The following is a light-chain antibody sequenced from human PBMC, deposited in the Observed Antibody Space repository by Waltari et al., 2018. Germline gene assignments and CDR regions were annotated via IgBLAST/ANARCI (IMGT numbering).Light chain of an antibody. CDR2: AAS. Sequence: DIHITQSPYSLSPSVGHRVTITCRASQDIRNSLAWYQQKPGAAPKLLLYAASRLLSGVPSRFSGSGSGTDYTLTISSLQPEDFATYYCQQYYSTPYTFGQGTKLEI. CDR3: QQYYSTPYT. J-gene: IGKJ2*01. V-gene: IGKV1-NL1*01. CDR1: QDIRNS.